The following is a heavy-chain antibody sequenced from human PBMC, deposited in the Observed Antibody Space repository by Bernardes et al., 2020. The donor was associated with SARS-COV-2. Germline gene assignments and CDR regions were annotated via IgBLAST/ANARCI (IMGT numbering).Heavy chain of an antibody. CDR2: ISSSSSTI. D-gene: IGHD4-17*01. Sequence: GGSLRVSCAASGFTFSSYSMNWVRQAPGKGLEWVSYISSSSSTIYYADSVKGRFTISRDNAKNSLYLQMNSLRDEDTAVYYCARGGDQLFYYYYYGMDVWGQGTTVTVSS. V-gene: IGHV3-48*02. CDR1: GFTFSSYS. J-gene: IGHJ6*02. CDR3: ARGGDQLFYYYYYGMDV.